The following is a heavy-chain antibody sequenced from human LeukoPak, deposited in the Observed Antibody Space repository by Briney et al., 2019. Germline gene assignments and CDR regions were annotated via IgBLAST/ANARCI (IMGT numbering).Heavy chain of an antibody. V-gene: IGHV1-24*01. D-gene: IGHD3-10*01. CDR2: FDPEDGET. J-gene: IGHJ3*02. CDR3: ATLNTMADAFDI. Sequence: GASVKVSCKVSGYTLTELSMHWVRQAPGKGLEWMGSFDPEDGETIYAQKFQGRVTMTEDTSTDTAYMELSSLRSEDTAVYYCATLNTMADAFDIWGQGTMVTVSS. CDR1: GYTLTELS.